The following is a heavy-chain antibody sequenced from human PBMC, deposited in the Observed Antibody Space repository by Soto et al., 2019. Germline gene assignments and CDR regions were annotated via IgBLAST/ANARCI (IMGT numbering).Heavy chain of an antibody. V-gene: IGHV3-30*18. Sequence: QVQLVESRGGVVQPGRSLRLSCAASGFTFSSYGMHWVRQAPGKGLEWVAVISYDGSNKYYADSVKGRFTISRDNSKNTLYLQMNSLRAEDTAVYYCAKASEWELLLGAFDIWGQGTMVTVSS. CDR1: GFTFSSYG. D-gene: IGHD1-26*01. CDR3: AKASEWELLLGAFDI. CDR2: ISYDGSNK. J-gene: IGHJ3*02.